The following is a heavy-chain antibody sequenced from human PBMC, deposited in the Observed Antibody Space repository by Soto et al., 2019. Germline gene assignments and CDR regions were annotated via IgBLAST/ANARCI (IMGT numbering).Heavy chain of an antibody. J-gene: IGHJ4*02. D-gene: IGHD3-16*01. CDR3: ARGFPSMTYFGEYYFDF. CDR2: IYAGGTT. V-gene: IGHV3-53*01. CDR1: GFIVSSNY. Sequence: GGSLRLSCAASGFIVSSNYMSWVRQAPGKGLEWVSVIYAGGTTYYADSVKGRFTISRHDSMNTLYLQMKSLTAEDSAVYYCARGFPSMTYFGEYYFDFWGQGTLGTVSS.